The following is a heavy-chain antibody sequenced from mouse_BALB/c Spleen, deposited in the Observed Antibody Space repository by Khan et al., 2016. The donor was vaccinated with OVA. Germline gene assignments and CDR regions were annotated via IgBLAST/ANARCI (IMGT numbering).Heavy chain of an antibody. J-gene: IGHJ3*01. Sequence: EVQLQESGPGLVKPSQSLSLTCSVTGYSITSGYFWNWIRQFPGNKLEWMGYISYDGNSNYYPSLKNRISISRDTSKNQFFLKLNSVTPEDTATYYCARGGSSDPAWFTNWGRGTLVTVSA. CDR1: GYSITSGYF. CDR3: ARGGSSDPAWFTN. CDR2: ISYDGNS. D-gene: IGHD3-1*01. V-gene: IGHV3-6*02.